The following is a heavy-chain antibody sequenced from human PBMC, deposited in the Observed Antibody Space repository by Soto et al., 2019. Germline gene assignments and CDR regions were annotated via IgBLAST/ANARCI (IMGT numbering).Heavy chain of an antibody. CDR2: ISGSGGST. D-gene: IGHD2-15*01. Sequence: PGGSLRLSCAASGFTFSSYAMSWVRQAPGKGLEWVSAISGSGGSTYYADSVKGRFTISRDNSKNTLYLQMNSLRAEDTAVYYCAKSEEVVVVVAATPSGIYFDYWGQGTLVTVSS. J-gene: IGHJ4*02. CDR1: GFTFSSYA. CDR3: AKSEEVVVVVAATPSGIYFDY. V-gene: IGHV3-23*01.